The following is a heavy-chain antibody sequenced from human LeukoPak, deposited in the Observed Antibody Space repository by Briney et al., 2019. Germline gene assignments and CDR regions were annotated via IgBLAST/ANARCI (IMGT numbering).Heavy chain of an antibody. CDR1: GGSISGYY. J-gene: IGHJ6*03. CDR2: IYSSGAT. V-gene: IGHV4-59*01. Sequence: SETLSLTCTVSGGSISGYYWIWIRQPPGKGLDWIGYIYSSGATNYNPSLKSRVTISVDTSKNQFSLKLSSVTAADTAVYYCARDRGGNYMDVWGNGTTVTVSS. D-gene: IGHD2-15*01. CDR3: ARDRGGNYMDV.